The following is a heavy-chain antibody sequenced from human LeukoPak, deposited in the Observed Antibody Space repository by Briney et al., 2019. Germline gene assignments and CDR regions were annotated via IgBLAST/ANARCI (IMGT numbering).Heavy chain of an antibody. Sequence: SETLSLTCTVSGASISNYYWSWIRQPPGKGLEWIGYMYYSGNTDYNPSLKSRVTISVDTSKNQFSLKLSSVTAADTAVYYCARDREQQLVRWFDPWGQGTLVTVSS. CDR1: GASISNYY. D-gene: IGHD6-13*01. J-gene: IGHJ5*02. CDR3: ARDREQQLVRWFDP. CDR2: MYYSGNT. V-gene: IGHV4-59*12.